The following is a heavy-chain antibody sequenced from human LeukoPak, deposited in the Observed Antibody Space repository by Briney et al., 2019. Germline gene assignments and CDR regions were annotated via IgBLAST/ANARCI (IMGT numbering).Heavy chain of an antibody. D-gene: IGHD3-9*01. Sequence: GGSLRLSCAASGFTFSSYTMNWVRQAPGKGLEWVAAISSSSRDIFYADSVKGRFSISRDNTQNSLSLQMNSLRAEDTAVYYCAGSDTTGYSPREWDYWYFDLWGRGTLVTVSS. CDR3: AGSDTTGYSPREWDYWYFDL. CDR2: ISSSSRDI. CDR1: GFTFSSYT. J-gene: IGHJ2*01. V-gene: IGHV3-21*01.